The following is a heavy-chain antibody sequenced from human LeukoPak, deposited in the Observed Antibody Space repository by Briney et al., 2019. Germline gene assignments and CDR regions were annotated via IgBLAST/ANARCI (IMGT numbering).Heavy chain of an antibody. CDR2: IYPGDSDT. D-gene: IGHD2-8*01. CDR3: AGLSGGYCTSGVCYGLIAWY. CDR1: GYSFTSYW. J-gene: IGHJ4*02. Sequence: PGESLKISCKGSGYSFTSYWIGWVRQMPGKGLEWMGIIYPGDSDTRYSPSFQGQVTISADKSISTAYLQWSSLKASDTAMYYCAGLSGGYCTSGVCYGLIAWYWGQGTLVTVSS. V-gene: IGHV5-51*03.